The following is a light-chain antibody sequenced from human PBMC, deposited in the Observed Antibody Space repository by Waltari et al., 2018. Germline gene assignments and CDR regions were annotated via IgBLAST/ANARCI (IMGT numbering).Light chain of an antibody. V-gene: IGKV3-11*01. CDR3: QQRSKWPWA. CDR1: QCVRSS. Sequence: EIVLTQSPATLSLSPGERATLSCRASQCVRSSLAWYQHKPGQAPRLLIDDAAINVTGIPARFSGSGSGTDFTLTISSLEPEDFAVYYCQQRSKWPWAFGQGTKVEIK. CDR2: DAA. J-gene: IGKJ1*01.